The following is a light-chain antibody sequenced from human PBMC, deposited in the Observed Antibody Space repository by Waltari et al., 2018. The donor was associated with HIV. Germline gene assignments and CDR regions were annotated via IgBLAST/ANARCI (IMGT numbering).Light chain of an antibody. Sequence: SSELTQDPAVSVALGQTVRITCQGDSLRTYYATWYQQKPGQAPLLVIFDKNNRPSVIPDGFSGSSSGNTASLTITGTQAEDEGDYYCNSRDKSGNFVVFGGGTKLTVL. V-gene: IGLV3-19*01. CDR1: SLRTYY. CDR2: DKN. J-gene: IGLJ2*01. CDR3: NSRDKSGNFVV.